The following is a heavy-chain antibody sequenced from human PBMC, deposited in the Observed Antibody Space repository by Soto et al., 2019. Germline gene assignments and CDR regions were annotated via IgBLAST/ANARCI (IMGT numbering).Heavy chain of an antibody. CDR3: ASGGAGSGPFTWELPDH. CDR1: GNTFTYRY. CDR2: ITPFSGDV. J-gene: IGHJ4*01. D-gene: IGHD1-26*01. Sequence: SVKVSCKALGNTFTYRYLHWVRQAPGQALEWMGWITPFSGDVHYAQKFQERVTITRDRSINTAYMRMSSLRSEDTAMYFCASGGAGSGPFTWELPDHWG. V-gene: IGHV1-45*02.